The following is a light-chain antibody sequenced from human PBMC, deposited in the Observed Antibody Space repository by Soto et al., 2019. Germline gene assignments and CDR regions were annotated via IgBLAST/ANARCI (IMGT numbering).Light chain of an antibody. CDR2: GAS. CDR3: QHYGTSLYT. Sequence: EIVLTQSPGTLSLSPGERATLSCKASQSISGSYLAWYQQKPGQAPSLLIYGASTRATGIPDRFSGSGSGTDFTLTISRLGPEDFAVYYCQHYGTSLYTFGQGTKLEIK. V-gene: IGKV3-20*01. CDR1: QSISGSY. J-gene: IGKJ2*01.